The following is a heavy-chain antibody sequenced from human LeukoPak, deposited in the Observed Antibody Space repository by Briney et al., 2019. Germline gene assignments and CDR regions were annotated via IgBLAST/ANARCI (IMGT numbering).Heavy chain of an antibody. Sequence: SQTLSLTCAISGDSVSSNSSAWNWIRQSPSRGLEWLGRTYYRSKWYNDYAVSVKSRITINPDTSKNQFSLQLNSVTPEDTAVYYCARGDIVVVVAAFDYWGQGTLVTVSS. CDR3: ARGDIVVVVAAFDY. D-gene: IGHD2-15*01. J-gene: IGHJ4*02. CDR2: TYYRSKWYN. V-gene: IGHV6-1*01. CDR1: GDSVSSNSSA.